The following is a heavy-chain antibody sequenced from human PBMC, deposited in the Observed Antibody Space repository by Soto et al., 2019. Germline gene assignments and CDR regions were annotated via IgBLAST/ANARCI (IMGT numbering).Heavy chain of an antibody. CDR1: GFTFSSYA. CDR2: ISGSGGST. D-gene: IGHD5-18*01. V-gene: IGHV3-23*01. Sequence: PGGSLRLSCAVSGFTFSSYAMSWVRQAPGKGLEWVSGISGSGGSTYYADSVKGRFTISRDNSKNTLYLQMNSLRADDTAVYYCAKVMVKNWFDPWGQGTLVTVSS. J-gene: IGHJ5*02. CDR3: AKVMVKNWFDP.